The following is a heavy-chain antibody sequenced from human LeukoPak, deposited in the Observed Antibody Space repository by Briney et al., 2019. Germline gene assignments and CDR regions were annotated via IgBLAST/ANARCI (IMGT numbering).Heavy chain of an antibody. Sequence: GGSLRLSCAASGFTFDDYGMSWVRQAPGKGLEWVSGINWNGGSTGYADSVKGRFTISRDNAKNSLYLQMNSLRAEDTALYYCARDIYPHTPLGDAFDIWGQGTMVTVSS. CDR2: INWNGGST. J-gene: IGHJ3*02. V-gene: IGHV3-20*04. D-gene: IGHD2-15*01. CDR3: ARDIYPHTPLGDAFDI. CDR1: GFTFDDYG.